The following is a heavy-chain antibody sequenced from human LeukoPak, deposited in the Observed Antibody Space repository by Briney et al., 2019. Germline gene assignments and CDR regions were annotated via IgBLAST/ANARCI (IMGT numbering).Heavy chain of an antibody. Sequence: AGSLRLSCAVSGFTFSIDAMSWVSQAPGKGLEWVSAISGSGGNTNYADSVKGRLTPHTDNSKNTPYMQRNSLRAEGTALYHCARGRGGTSDYYPFYFDYWREGAVVMVSS. V-gene: IGHV3-23*01. CDR2: ISGSGGNT. J-gene: IGHJ4*02. CDR3: ARGRGGTSDYYPFYFDY. CDR1: GFTFSIDA. D-gene: IGHD3-3*01.